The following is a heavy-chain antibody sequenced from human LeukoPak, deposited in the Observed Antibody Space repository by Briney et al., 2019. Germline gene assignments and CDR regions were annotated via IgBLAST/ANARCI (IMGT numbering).Heavy chain of an antibody. D-gene: IGHD4-23*01. CDR1: GGSISSYY. J-gene: IGHJ4*02. Sequence: PSETLSLTCTVSGGSISSYYWSWIRQPPGKGLEWIGYIYYTGSTNYNPSLKSRVTISVDTSKNQFSLKLNSVTAADTAVYYCARLIGGNSGDYWGQGTLVTVPS. V-gene: IGHV4-59*12. CDR3: ARLIGGNSGDY. CDR2: IYYTGST.